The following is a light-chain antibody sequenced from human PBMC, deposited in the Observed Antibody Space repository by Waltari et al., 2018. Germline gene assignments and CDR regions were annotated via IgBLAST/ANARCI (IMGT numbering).Light chain of an antibody. CDR3: AAWDDSLNGLV. V-gene: IGLV1-44*01. CDR2: SNN. Sequence: QSVLTQPPSASGTPGQRVTISCSGSSSNIGRNTVNWYQQLPGTAPKLLIYSNNQRPSGVPDRFSGSKSGTSASLAISGLQSEDEADYYCAAWDDSLNGLVFGTGTKVTVL. CDR1: SSNIGRNT. J-gene: IGLJ1*01.